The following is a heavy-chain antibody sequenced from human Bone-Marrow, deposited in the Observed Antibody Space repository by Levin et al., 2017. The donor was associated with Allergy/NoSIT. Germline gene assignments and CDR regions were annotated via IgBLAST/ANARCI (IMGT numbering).Heavy chain of an antibody. CDR3: AGHVKIMGYFYGYGWFDP. CDR2: VYYSGST. CDR1: GGSISTTDYN. Sequence: SSETLSLTCSVSGGSISTTDYNWAWVRQSPGKGLEWIGSVYYSGSTFYNPSLKSRLTISVDTSINQFSLKLNAVTAADTAVYYCAGHVKIMGYFYGYGWFDPWGQGTLVTVSS. V-gene: IGHV4-39*01. D-gene: IGHD5-18*01. J-gene: IGHJ5*02.